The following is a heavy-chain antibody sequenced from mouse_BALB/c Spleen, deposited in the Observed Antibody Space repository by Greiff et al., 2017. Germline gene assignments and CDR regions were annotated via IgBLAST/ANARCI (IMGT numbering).Heavy chain of an antibody. Sequence: EVKLVESGGGLVKPGGSLKLSCAASGFTFSDYYMYWVRQTPEKRLEWVATISDGGSYTYYPDSVKGRFTISRDNAKNTLYLEMSSLRSEDTAMYYCARGITTVVAPYAMDYWGQGTSVTVSS. CDR1: GFTFSDYY. V-gene: IGHV5-4*02. J-gene: IGHJ4*01. D-gene: IGHD1-1*01. CDR3: ARGITTVVAPYAMDY. CDR2: ISDGGSYT.